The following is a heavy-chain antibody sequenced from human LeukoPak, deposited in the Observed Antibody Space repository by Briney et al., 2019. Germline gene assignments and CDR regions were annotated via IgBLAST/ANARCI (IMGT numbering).Heavy chain of an antibody. V-gene: IGHV3-49*04. CDR2: IRSQAYGGTE. D-gene: IGHD3-16*01. CDR3: ARGPIYLWLYYGMDV. CDR1: GFTFRDHA. J-gene: IGHJ6*02. Sequence: GGSLRLSCTASGFTFRDHAMTWVRLAPGKGLEWVSFIRSQAYGGTEEYAASVQGRFTISRDDSYSIAYLQMNSLKTEDTAVYYCARGPIYLWLYYGMDVWGQGTTVIVSS.